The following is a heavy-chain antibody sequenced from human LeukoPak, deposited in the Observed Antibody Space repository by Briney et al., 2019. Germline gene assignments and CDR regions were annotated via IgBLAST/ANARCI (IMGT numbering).Heavy chain of an antibody. CDR1: GGSISSGSYY. V-gene: IGHV4-39*07. CDR3: ARSGIAVAGEFDY. CDR2: IYHSGST. J-gene: IGHJ4*02. D-gene: IGHD6-19*01. Sequence: SETLSLTCTVSGGSISSGSYYWGWIRQPPGKGLEWIGSIYHSGSTYYNPSLKSRVTISVDTSKNQFSLKLSSVTAADTAVYYCARSGIAVAGEFDYWGQGTLVTVSS.